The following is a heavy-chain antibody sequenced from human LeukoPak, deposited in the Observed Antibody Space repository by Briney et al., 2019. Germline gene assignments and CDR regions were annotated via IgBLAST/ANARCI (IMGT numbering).Heavy chain of an antibody. Sequence: ASVKVSCKASGYTFTSYYMHWVRQAPGQGLEWMGWINPNSGGTNYAQKFQGWVTMTRDASISTAYMELSRLRSDDTAVYYCARDRMEEWELSTYYYYYGMDVWGQGTTVTVSS. CDR2: INPNSGGT. V-gene: IGHV1-2*04. CDR1: GYTFTSYY. J-gene: IGHJ6*02. D-gene: IGHD1-26*01. CDR3: ARDRMEEWELSTYYYYYGMDV.